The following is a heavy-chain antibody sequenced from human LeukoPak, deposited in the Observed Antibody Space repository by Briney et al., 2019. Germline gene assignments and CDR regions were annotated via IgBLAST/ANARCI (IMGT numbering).Heavy chain of an antibody. J-gene: IGHJ4*02. CDR1: GYSFTSYW. Sequence: GESLKISCKGSGYSFTSYWIGWVRQMPGKGLEWMGIIYPGDSDTRYSPSFQGQVTISADKSISTAYLQWSSLKASDTAMYYCARAIVVDTAMGDFDYWGQGTLVTVSS. CDR2: IYPGDSDT. CDR3: ARAIVVDTAMGDFDY. D-gene: IGHD5-18*01. V-gene: IGHV5-51*01.